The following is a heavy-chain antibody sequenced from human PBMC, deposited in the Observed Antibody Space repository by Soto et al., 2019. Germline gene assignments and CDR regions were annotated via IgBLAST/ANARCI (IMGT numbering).Heavy chain of an antibody. J-gene: IGHJ6*03. Sequence: GGSLRLSCAASEFTVSSNDMSWVRQAPGKGLEWVSVIYGGGRMYYADSVKGRFTISRDTSNNTVYMQMSGLSPEDTAVYYCARGKTSLRSDYYFYMDVWGKGTTVTVSS. D-gene: IGHD2-15*01. CDR3: ARGKTSLRSDYYFYMDV. CDR1: EFTVSSND. CDR2: IYGGGRM. V-gene: IGHV3-66*01.